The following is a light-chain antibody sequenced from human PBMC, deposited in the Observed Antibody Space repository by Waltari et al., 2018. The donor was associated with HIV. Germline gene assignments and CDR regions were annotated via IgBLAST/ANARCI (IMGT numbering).Light chain of an antibody. Sequence: QSVLTQPPSASGTPGQRGTISCSGSSSNIGRNYVYWYQQLPGTAPKLLIYRNNQRPSGVPDRFSGSKSGTSASLAISGLRSEDEADYYCAVWDDSLSGPVFGGGTKLTVL. V-gene: IGLV1-47*01. J-gene: IGLJ2*01. CDR1: SSNIGRNY. CDR3: AVWDDSLSGPV. CDR2: RNN.